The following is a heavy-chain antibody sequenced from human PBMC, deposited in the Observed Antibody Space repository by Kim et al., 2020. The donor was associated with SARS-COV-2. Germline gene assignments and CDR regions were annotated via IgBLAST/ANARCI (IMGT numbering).Heavy chain of an antibody. Sequence: SVKGRFTISRDKSKTTLYLQMNSLRAEDTAVYYCAKDLPHGSSREYFQHWGQGTLVTVSS. CDR3: AKDLPHGSSREYFQH. D-gene: IGHD6-13*01. J-gene: IGHJ1*01. V-gene: IGHV3-23*01.